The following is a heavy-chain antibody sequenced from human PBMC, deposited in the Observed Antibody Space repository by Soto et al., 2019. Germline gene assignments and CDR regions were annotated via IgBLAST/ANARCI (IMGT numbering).Heavy chain of an antibody. D-gene: IGHD6-13*01. CDR2: TSSSSSYI. J-gene: IGHJ6*02. CDR1: GADFSSYS. Sequence: PGGSLRLSSTASGADFSSYSMNWVRQAPGKGLEWVSSTSSSSSYIYYADSVKGRFTISRDNAKNSLYLQMNSLRAEDTAVYYCARDPFLYSSSWYTSYYYYGMDVWGQGTTVTVSS. V-gene: IGHV3-21*01. CDR3: ARDPFLYSSSWYTSYYYYGMDV.